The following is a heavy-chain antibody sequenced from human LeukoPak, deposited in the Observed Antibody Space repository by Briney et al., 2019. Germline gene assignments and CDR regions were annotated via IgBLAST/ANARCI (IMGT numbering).Heavy chain of an antibody. CDR3: ARDGGRLVGATTVNYYYYYMDV. D-gene: IGHD1-26*01. Sequence: GGSLRLSCAASGFTFSSYEMNWVRQAPGKGLEWVSYISSSGSTIYYADPVKGRFTISRDNAKNSLYLQMNSLRAEDTAVYYCARDGGRLVGATTVNYYYYYMDVWGKGTTVTVSS. CDR1: GFTFSSYE. V-gene: IGHV3-48*03. J-gene: IGHJ6*03. CDR2: ISSSGSTI.